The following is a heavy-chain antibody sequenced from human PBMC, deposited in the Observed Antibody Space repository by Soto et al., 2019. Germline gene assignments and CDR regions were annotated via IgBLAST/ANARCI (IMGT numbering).Heavy chain of an antibody. CDR3: AKDDSSGYYSGGVDY. CDR2: ISGSGGST. Sequence: EVQLLESGGGLVQPGGSLRLSCAASGFTFSSYAMSWVRQAPGKGLEWVSAISGSGGSTYYADSVKGRFTISRDNSKNTLYLKMNSLRAEDTAVYYCAKDDSSGYYSGGVDYWGQGTLVTVSS. D-gene: IGHD3-22*01. V-gene: IGHV3-23*01. CDR1: GFTFSSYA. J-gene: IGHJ4*02.